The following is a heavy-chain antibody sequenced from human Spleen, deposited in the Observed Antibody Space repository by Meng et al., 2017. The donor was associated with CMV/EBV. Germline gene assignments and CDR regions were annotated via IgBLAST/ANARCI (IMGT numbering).Heavy chain of an antibody. V-gene: IGHV3-30*02. Sequence: GESLKISCAASGFTFSSYGMHWVRQAPGKGLGWVAFIRYDGSNKYYADSVKGRFTITRDNSKNTLYLQMNSLRAEDTAVYPCPSDIVVVPAAEFDYWGQGTLVTVSS. J-gene: IGHJ4*02. D-gene: IGHD2-2*01. CDR2: IRYDGSNK. CDR1: GFTFSSYG. CDR3: PSDIVVVPAAEFDY.